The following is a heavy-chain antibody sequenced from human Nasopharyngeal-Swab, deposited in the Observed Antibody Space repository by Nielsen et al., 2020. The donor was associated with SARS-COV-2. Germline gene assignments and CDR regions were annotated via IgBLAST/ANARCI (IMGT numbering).Heavy chain of an antibody. CDR3: ARGYSSGWYPFDY. CDR2: ISSSSSYI. J-gene: IGHJ4*02. Sequence: GESLKISCAASGFTFNNYNFNWVRQAPGKGLEWVSSISSSSSYIYYADSVKGRFTISRDNAKNSLYLQMNSLRAEDTAVYYCARGYSSGWYPFDYWGQGTLVTVSS. CDR1: GFTFNNYN. D-gene: IGHD6-19*01. V-gene: IGHV3-21*04.